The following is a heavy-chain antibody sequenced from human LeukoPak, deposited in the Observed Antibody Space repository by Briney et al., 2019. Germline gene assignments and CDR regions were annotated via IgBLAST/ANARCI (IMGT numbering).Heavy chain of an antibody. J-gene: IGHJ4*02. CDR2: ISSSSTFI. V-gene: IGHV3-21*01. CDR1: GFSFSSYS. Sequence: KPGGSLRLSCAASGFSFSSYSMNWVRQAPGKGLEWVPSISSSSTFISYADSVKGRFTISRDNAKNSLYLQMNSLTAEDTAVYYCARDRSVAGTVDYWGRGTLVTVSS. D-gene: IGHD6-19*01. CDR3: ARDRSVAGTVDY.